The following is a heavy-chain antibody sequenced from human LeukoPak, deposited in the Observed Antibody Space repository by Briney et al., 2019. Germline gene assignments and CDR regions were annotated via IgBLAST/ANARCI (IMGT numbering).Heavy chain of an antibody. CDR1: GFTFSSYA. V-gene: IGHV3-30-3*01. J-gene: IGHJ3*02. CDR2: ISYDGSNK. D-gene: IGHD3-22*01. CDR3: ARPRVVITLDAFDI. Sequence: GRSLRLSCAASGFTFSSYAMHWVRQAPGKGLEWVAVISYDGSNKYYADSVKGRFTISRDNSKNTLYLQMNSLRAEDTAVYYCARPRVVITLDAFDIWGQGTMVTVSS.